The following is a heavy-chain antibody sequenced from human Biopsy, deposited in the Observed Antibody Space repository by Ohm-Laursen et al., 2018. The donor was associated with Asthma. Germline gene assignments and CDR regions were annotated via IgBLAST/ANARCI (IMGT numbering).Heavy chain of an antibody. J-gene: IGHJ3*02. Sequence: ASVKVSCEASGYTFTSYAMHWVRQAPGQRLEWMGWINAGNGNTKYSQKFQGRVTITRDTSASTAYMELSSLRSEDTAVYYCARDLRYSSGWYPDAFDIWGQGTMVTVSS. CDR3: ARDLRYSSGWYPDAFDI. V-gene: IGHV1-3*01. CDR2: INAGNGNT. D-gene: IGHD6-19*01. CDR1: GYTFTSYA.